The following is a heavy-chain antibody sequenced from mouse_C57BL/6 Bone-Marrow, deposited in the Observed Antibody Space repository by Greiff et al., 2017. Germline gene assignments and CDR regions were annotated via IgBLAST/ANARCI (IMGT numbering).Heavy chain of an antibody. CDR2: IHPNSGST. CDR3: ARVRYSNYGWFAY. V-gene: IGHV1-64*01. D-gene: IGHD2-5*01. Sequence: QVQLQQSGAELVKPGASVKLSCKASGYTFTSYWMHWVKQRPGQGLEWIGMIHPNSGSTNYNEKFKSKATLTVDKSSSTAYMQLSSLTSEDSAVYYCARVRYSNYGWFAYWGQGTLVTVSA. J-gene: IGHJ3*01. CDR1: GYTFTSYW.